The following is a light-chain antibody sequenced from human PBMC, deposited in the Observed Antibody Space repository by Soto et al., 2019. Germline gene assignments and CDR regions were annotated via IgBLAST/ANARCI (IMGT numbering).Light chain of an antibody. CDR2: GNI. V-gene: IGLV1-40*01. CDR3: QSYDSSLSGSV. CDR1: SSNIGALYD. Sequence: QSVLTQPPAVSGAPGQRVTISCTGSSSNIGALYDVHWYKQLPAAAPKLLIYGNINRPSGVPDRFSGSKSGTSASLAITGLRAEDEADYYCQSYDSSLSGSVFGTGTKVTVL. J-gene: IGLJ1*01.